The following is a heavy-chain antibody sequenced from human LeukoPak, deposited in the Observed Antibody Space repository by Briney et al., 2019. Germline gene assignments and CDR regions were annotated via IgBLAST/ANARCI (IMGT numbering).Heavy chain of an antibody. CDR2: ISGSGSYT. CDR3: ARVGSIAAAGTPDY. V-gene: IGHV3-11*06. Sequence: GGPLRLSCAACGFTFSDYYMTWIGQARGKGVEWLSYISGSGSYTNYADSVKGRFTTSRDNAKNSLYLQMNSLRAEDTAVYYCARVGSIAAAGTPDYWGQGTLVTVSS. CDR1: GFTFSDYY. D-gene: IGHD6-13*01. J-gene: IGHJ4*02.